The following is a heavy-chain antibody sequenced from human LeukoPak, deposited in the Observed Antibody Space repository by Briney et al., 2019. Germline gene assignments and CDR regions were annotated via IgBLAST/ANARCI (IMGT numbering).Heavy chain of an antibody. J-gene: IGHJ4*02. Sequence: SETLSLTCTVSGGSISSSSYYWGWIRQPPGKRLEWIGSIYYSGSTYYNPSLKSRVTISVDTSKNQFSLKLSSVTAADTAVYYCARPYSRIAAADDFDYWGQGTLVTVSS. CDR2: IYYSGST. CDR3: ARPYSRIAAADDFDY. CDR1: GGSISSSSYY. V-gene: IGHV4-39*01. D-gene: IGHD6-13*01.